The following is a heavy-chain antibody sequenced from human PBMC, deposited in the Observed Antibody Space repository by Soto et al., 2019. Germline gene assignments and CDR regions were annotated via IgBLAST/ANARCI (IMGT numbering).Heavy chain of an antibody. Sequence: TLSLTCTVSGGSISSGDYSWSWLRQPPGKGLEWIGSIYYSGSTYSNPSLKSRVTISVDTSKNQFSLKLSSVTAADTAVYYCAREYGNLYNWFDPWGQGTLVTVSS. CDR1: GGSISSGDYS. V-gene: IGHV4-30-4*01. CDR3: AREYGNLYNWFDP. CDR2: IYYSGST. J-gene: IGHJ5*02. D-gene: IGHD4-17*01.